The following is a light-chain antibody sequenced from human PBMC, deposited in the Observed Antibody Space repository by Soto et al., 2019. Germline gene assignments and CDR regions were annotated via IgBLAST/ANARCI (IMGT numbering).Light chain of an antibody. Sequence: QSVLTQPPSASGSPGQSVTISCTGTSSDVGDYNYVSWYQQHPGRAPKLIIYEVTKRPSGVPDRFSGSKSGNTASLTVSGLQAEDEADYYCNSYAGFNNLRVFGTGTKLTVL. J-gene: IGLJ1*01. CDR3: NSYAGFNNLRV. CDR1: SSDVGDYNY. CDR2: EVT. V-gene: IGLV2-8*01.